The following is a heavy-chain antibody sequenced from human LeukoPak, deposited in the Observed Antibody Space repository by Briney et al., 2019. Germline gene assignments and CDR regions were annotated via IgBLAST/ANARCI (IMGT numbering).Heavy chain of an antibody. CDR3: ARHGGPYCSGGSCYSDWFDP. J-gene: IGHJ5*02. V-gene: IGHV4-59*08. D-gene: IGHD2-15*01. Sequence: SETLSLTCTVSGGSISSYYWSWIRQPPGKGLEWIGYIYYSGSTNYNPSLKSRVTISVDTSKDQFSLKLSSVTAADTAVYYCARHGGPYCSGGSCYSDWFDPWGQGTLVTVSS. CDR2: IYYSGST. CDR1: GGSISSYY.